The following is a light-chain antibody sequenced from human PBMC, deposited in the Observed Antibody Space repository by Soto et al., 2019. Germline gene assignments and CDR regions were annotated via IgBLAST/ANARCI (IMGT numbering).Light chain of an antibody. J-gene: IGKJ1*01. CDR3: QQRSNWPPWT. CDR2: DAS. Sequence: EIVLTQSPATLSLSPGERATLSCRASQSVSSFLAWYQQKPGQAPRLLIYDASNRATGIPARFSGSGSGTDFTLTISSLEPEDSAVYYCQQRSNWPPWTFGQGTKVDI. V-gene: IGKV3-11*01. CDR1: QSVSSF.